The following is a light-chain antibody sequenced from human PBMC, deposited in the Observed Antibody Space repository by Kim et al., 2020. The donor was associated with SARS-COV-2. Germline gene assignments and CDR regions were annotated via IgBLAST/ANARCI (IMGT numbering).Light chain of an antibody. J-gene: IGKJ4*01. Sequence: DIQMTQSPSSLCASVGDRVTITCQASQDINYSLNWYQQKPGKAPKLLIYDASNLETGVPSRFSGSRSGTDFTFTISSLQPEDFATYFCHQYDNLPLTFGGGTKVDIK. CDR3: HQYDNLPLT. CDR2: DAS. V-gene: IGKV1-33*01. CDR1: QDINYS.